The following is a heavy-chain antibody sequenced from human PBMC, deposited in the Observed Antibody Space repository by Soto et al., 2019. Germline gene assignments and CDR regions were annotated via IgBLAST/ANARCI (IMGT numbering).Heavy chain of an antibody. CDR3: AKPLDYDFWSGYPLFDY. CDR2: INPNSGGT. Sequence: ASVKVSCKASGYTFTGYYMHWVRQAPGQGLEWMGWINPNSGGTNYAQKFQGRVTMTRDTSISTAYMELSRLRSDDTAVYYCAKPLDYDFWSGYPLFDYCGQGTLVTVSS. J-gene: IGHJ4*02. V-gene: IGHV1-2*02. D-gene: IGHD3-3*01. CDR1: GYTFTGYY.